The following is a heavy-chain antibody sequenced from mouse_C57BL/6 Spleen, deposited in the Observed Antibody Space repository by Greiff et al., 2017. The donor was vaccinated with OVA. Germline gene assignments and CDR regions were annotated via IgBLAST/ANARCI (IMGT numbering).Heavy chain of an antibody. V-gene: IGHV1-85*01. CDR2: IYPRDGST. J-gene: IGHJ1*03. CDR1: GYNFTSYD. D-gene: IGHD1-1*01. CDR3: ARSGNYYGSSYWYFDV. Sequence: QVQLKESGPELVKPGASVKLSCKASGYNFTSYDINWVKQRPGQGLEWIGWIYPRDGSTKYNEKFKGKATLTVDTSSSTAYMELHSLTSEDSAVYFCARSGNYYGSSYWYFDVWGTGTTVTVSS.